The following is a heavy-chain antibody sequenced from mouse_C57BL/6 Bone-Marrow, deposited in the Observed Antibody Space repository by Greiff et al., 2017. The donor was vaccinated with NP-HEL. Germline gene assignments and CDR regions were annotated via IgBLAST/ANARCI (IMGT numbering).Heavy chain of an antibody. J-gene: IGHJ2*01. CDR2: IYPGNSDT. Sequence: EVQLQQSGTVLARPGASVKMSCKTSGYTFTSYWMHWVKQRPGQGLEWIGAIYPGNSDTSYNQKFKGKAKLTAVTSDSTAYMELSSLTNEYSAFYYCTRWIYYDYGTDYYWGQGTTLTVSS. CDR3: TRWIYYDYGTDYY. V-gene: IGHV1-5*01. CDR1: GYTFTSYW. D-gene: IGHD2-4*01.